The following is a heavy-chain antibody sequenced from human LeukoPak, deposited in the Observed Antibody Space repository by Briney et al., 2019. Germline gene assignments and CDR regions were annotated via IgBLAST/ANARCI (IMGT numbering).Heavy chain of an antibody. V-gene: IGHV4-39*01. CDR2: IYYSGST. J-gene: IGHJ4*02. CDR1: GGSISSSSYY. Sequence: ASETLSLTCTVSGGSISSSSYYWGWVRQPPGKGLEWIANIYYSGSTYYSPSLRSRVTISVDTSKNRFSLKLTSVTAADTAVYYCARHASVSGNWPRPLDYWGQGSLVTVSS. CDR3: ARHASVSGNWPRPLDY. D-gene: IGHD3-3*01.